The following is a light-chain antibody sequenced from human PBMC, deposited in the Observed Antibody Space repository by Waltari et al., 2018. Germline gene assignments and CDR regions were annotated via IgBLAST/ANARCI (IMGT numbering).Light chain of an antibody. CDR3: QSFDNNNDVI. V-gene: IGLV6-57*02. J-gene: IGLJ2*01. CDR2: VDD. Sequence: NFMLTQPLSVSESPGKTVTISCTGSSGSIARNYVQWYQQRPGSAPTIVIYVDDRRPSWVPDRFSGSIDSSAYAASLPISGLQTEYEADYYCQSFDNNNDVIFGGGTKLTVL. CDR1: SGSIARNY.